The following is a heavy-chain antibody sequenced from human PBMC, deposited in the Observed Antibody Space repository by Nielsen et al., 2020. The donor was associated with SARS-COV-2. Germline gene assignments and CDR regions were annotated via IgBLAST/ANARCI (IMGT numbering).Heavy chain of an antibody. CDR2: ISYDGSNR. J-gene: IGHJ4*02. Sequence: GESLKISCAASEFSLSFYTMHWVRQAPGKGLEWVALISYDGSNRYHGDSVKGRFTISRDNAKNSLYLQMNSLRAEDTALYYCAKTLNYDLLTGYYNAYYFDYWGQGTLVTVSS. CDR1: EFSLSFYT. V-gene: IGHV3-30-3*01. CDR3: AKTLNYDLLTGYYNAYYFDY. D-gene: IGHD3-9*01.